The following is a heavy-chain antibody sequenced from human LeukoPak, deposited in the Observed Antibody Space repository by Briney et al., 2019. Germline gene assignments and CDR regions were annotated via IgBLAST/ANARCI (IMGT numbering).Heavy chain of an antibody. CDR3: ARVRVAAADQREYNWFDP. CDR2: IYTSGST. V-gene: IGHV4-4*07. J-gene: IGHJ5*02. Sequence: PSETLSLTCTVSGGSISSYYWSWIRQPAGKGLEWIGRIYTSGSTNYNPSLKSRVTMSVDTSKNQFSLKLSSVTAADTAVYYCARVRVAAADQREYNWFDPWGQGTLVTVSS. D-gene: IGHD6-13*01. CDR1: GGSISSYY.